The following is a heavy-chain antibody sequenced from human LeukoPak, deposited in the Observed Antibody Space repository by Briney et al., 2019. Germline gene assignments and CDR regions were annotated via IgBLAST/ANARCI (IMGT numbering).Heavy chain of an antibody. CDR2: ISNNGGT. V-gene: IGHV4-61*02. Sequence: PSQTLSLTCAVSPGSMDSGLYYWTWIRQPAGKGLEWIGRISNNGGTAYNPSLRSRVTITLDTSNNHLSLKVTSVTAADTAVYYCARETKDIYSPSWGLYDTYYYIDAWGKGTTVTVSS. CDR3: ARETKDIYSPSWGLYDTYYYIDA. D-gene: IGHD5/OR15-5a*01. J-gene: IGHJ6*03. CDR1: PGSMDSGLYY.